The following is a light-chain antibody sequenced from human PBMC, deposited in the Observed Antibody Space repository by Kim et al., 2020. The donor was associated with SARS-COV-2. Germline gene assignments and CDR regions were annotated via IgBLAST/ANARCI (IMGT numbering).Light chain of an antibody. Sequence: QLVLTQSPSASASLGASVKLTCTLSSGHSSYAIAWHQQQPEKGPRYLMKLNSDGSHSKGDGIPDRFSGSSSGAERYLTISSLQSDDEADYYCQTWGTGIGFGGGTKLTVL. CDR1: SGHSSYA. CDR3: QTWGTGIG. J-gene: IGLJ3*02. CDR2: LNSDGSH. V-gene: IGLV4-69*01.